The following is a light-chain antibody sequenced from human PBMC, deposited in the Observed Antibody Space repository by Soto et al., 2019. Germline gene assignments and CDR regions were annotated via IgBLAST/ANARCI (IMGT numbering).Light chain of an antibody. CDR2: GVS. J-gene: IGKJ5*01. CDR1: QPVSSTF. V-gene: IGKV3-20*01. Sequence: VLTQSPVTLSLSPGERAALSCRASQPVSSTFFAWYQQTPGPSPSLLIYGVSSRASGIPDRFCGSGSGTDFTLTSSRLEPEDFAVYYCQQHANSPITCGQGTRLEI. CDR3: QQHANSPIT.